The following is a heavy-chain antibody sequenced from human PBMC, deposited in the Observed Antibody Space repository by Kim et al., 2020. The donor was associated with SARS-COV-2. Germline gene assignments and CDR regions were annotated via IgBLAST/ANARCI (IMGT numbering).Heavy chain of an antibody. Sequence: ASVKVSCKASGYTFTSYAMNWVRQAPGQGLEWMGWINTNTGNPTYAQGFTGRFVFSLDTSVSTAYLQISSLKAEDTAVYYCARDRSSSWYESSWFDPWGQGTLVTVSS. CDR3: ARDRSSSWYESSWFDP. CDR2: INTNTGNP. J-gene: IGHJ5*02. D-gene: IGHD6-13*01. CDR1: GYTFTSYA. V-gene: IGHV7-4-1*02.